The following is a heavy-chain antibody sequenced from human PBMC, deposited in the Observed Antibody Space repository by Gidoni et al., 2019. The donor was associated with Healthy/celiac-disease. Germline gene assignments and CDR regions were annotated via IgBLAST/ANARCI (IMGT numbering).Heavy chain of an antibody. CDR1: GFTFRCYA. CDR2: IGGGGGST. J-gene: IGHJ6*03. D-gene: IGHD6-19*01. Sequence: EVQLLESGGGLVQPVGSLRLSCAASGFTFRCYASSWVRQAPGKGLEWVSVIGGGGGSTNYADSVKGRFTISRDNSKNTLYLQMNSLRAEDTAVYYCAKASDSSVYYYQYMDVWGKGTTGTVSS. V-gene: IGHV3-23*01. CDR3: AKASDSSVYYYQYMDV.